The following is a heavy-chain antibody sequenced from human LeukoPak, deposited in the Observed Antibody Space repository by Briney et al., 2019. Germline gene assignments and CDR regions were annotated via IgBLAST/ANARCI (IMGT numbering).Heavy chain of an antibody. CDR2: IYHSGST. J-gene: IGHJ6*03. V-gene: IGHV4-38-2*01. D-gene: IGHD6-19*01. CDR1: GYSISSGYY. Sequence: SETLPLTCAVSGYSISSGYYWGWIRQPPGKGLEWIGSIYHSGSTYYNPSLKSRVTISVDTSKNQFSLKLSSVTAADTAVYYCARVLYSSGWDGDYYYYMDVWGKGTTVTVSS. CDR3: ARVLYSSGWDGDYYYYMDV.